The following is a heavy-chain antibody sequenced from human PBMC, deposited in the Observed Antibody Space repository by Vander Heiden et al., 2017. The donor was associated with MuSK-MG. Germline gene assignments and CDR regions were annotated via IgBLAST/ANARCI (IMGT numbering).Heavy chain of an antibody. CDR1: GGSISSSSYY. CDR2: IYYSRST. D-gene: IGHD4-17*01. Sequence: LQRPESGPGLAKPSETLSLTCTVSGGSISSSSYYWGWIRQPPGKGLEWIGSIYYSRSTYYNPSLKSRVTISVDTSKNQFSLHLRPLTAADPAVYYCGMIIYGEYAYDIWCQGPLVTVSS. J-gene: IGHJ3*02. V-gene: IGHV4-39*01. CDR3: GMIIYGEYAYDI.